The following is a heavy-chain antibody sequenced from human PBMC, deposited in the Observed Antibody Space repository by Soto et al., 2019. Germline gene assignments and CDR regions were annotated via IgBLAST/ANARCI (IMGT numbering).Heavy chain of an antibody. D-gene: IGHD4-4*01. V-gene: IGHV1-8*01. CDR2: MNPNSGNT. J-gene: IGHJ5*02. CDR3: ARPTVTTMGWFDP. Sequence: SVKVSCEASGYTFTSYDINWVRQATGQGLEWMGWMNPNSGNTGYAQKFQGRVTMTRNTSISTAYMELSSLRSEDTAVYYCARPTVTTMGWFDPSGQGTLLTVSS. CDR1: GYTFTSYD.